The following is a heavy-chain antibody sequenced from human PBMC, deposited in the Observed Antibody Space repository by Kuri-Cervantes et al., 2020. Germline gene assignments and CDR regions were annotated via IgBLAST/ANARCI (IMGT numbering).Heavy chain of an antibody. CDR2: IIPIFGTA. V-gene: IGHV1-69*06. CDR1: GGTFSSYA. J-gene: IGHJ6*02. CDR3: AKDCSYYYGSGCAMDV. D-gene: IGHD3-10*01. Sequence: SVKVSCKASGGTFSSYAISWVRQAPGQGLEWMGGIIPIFGTANYAQKFQGRVTITADKSTSTAYMELSSLRAEDTAVYYCAKDCSYYYGSGCAMDVWGQGTTVTVSS.